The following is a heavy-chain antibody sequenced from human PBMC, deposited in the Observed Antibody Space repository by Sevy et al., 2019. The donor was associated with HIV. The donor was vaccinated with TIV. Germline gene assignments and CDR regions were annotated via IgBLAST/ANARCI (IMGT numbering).Heavy chain of an antibody. CDR2: IWSSSSYI. Sequence: GGSLRLSCAASGFTFSDYYMNWIRQVPGKGLEWVSSIWSSSSYIYYADSVKGRFTISRDNAKNSLYLQMNSLKVEDTAVYYCARDRTYGSFIDYWGQGTLVTVSS. CDR3: ARDRTYGSFIDY. V-gene: IGHV3-21*01. D-gene: IGHD3-10*01. CDR1: GFTFSDYY. J-gene: IGHJ4*02.